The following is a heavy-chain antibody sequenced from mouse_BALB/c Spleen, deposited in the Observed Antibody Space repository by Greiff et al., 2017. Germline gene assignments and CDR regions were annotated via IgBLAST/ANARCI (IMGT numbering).Heavy chain of an antibody. CDR1: GYTFTSYW. CDR2: IYPGNSDT. V-gene: IGHV1-5*01. CDR3: TREYDGYYLRCAY. J-gene: IGHJ3*01. D-gene: IGHD2-3*01. Sequence: VQLKQSGTVLARPGASVKMSCKASGYTFTSYWMHWVKQRPGQGLEWIGAIYPGNSDTSYNQKFKGKAKLTAVTSTSTAYMELSSLTNEDSAVYYGTREYDGYYLRCAYWGQGTLVTVSA.